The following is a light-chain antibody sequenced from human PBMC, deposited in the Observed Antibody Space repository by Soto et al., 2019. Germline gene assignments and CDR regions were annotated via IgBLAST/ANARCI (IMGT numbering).Light chain of an antibody. Sequence: DIQITQSPSTLSASVGDRVTITCRASESISTWLAWYQQKPGEAPKLLIYKASTLESGVPSRFSGSGSGTEFTLTISSLQPDDFAVYYCQQARRFPITFGQGTRLEIK. J-gene: IGKJ5*01. CDR1: ESISTW. CDR3: QQARRFPIT. V-gene: IGKV1-5*03. CDR2: KAS.